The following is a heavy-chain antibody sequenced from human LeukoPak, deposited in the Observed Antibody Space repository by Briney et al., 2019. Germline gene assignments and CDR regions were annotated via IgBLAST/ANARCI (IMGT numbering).Heavy chain of an antibody. D-gene: IGHD1-26*01. V-gene: IGHV3-30*12. CDR3: ARDPYSGSYGNYYYXXIXX. CDR1: GFTFSNYG. Sequence: PGGSLRLSCVASGFTFSNYGMHWVRQTPGKGLEGVAIISYDGSNKYYADSVKGRFTISRDNAKNSLYLQMNSLRAEDTAVYYCARDPYSGSYGNYYYXXIXX. J-gene: IGHJ6*03. CDR2: ISYDGSNK.